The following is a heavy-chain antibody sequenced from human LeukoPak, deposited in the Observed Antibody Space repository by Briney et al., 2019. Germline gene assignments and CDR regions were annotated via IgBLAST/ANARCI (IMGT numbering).Heavy chain of an antibody. CDR3: ARDLSVGRGYSYGSHNWFDP. CDR2: ISSSGSTI. D-gene: IGHD5-18*01. J-gene: IGHJ5*02. Sequence: GGSLRLSCAASGFTFSDYYMSWIRQAPGKGLEWVSHISSSGSTIYYADSVKGRFTISRDNAKNSLYLQMNSLRAEDTAVYYCARDLSVGRGYSYGSHNWFDPWGQGTLVTVSS. V-gene: IGHV3-11*04. CDR1: GFTFSDYY.